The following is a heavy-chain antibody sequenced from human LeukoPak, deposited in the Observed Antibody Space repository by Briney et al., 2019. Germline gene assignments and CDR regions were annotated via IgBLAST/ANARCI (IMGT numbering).Heavy chain of an antibody. Sequence: GASVKVSCKASGYTFTTYAINWVRQAPGQGLEWMGWINTDSGNPTYAQGFTGRFVFSVDTSVSTAYLQISSLKAEDTAVYYCARVIGYCSRSSCYMAYWGQGTLVTVSS. V-gene: IGHV7-4-1*02. CDR3: ARVIGYCSRSSCYMAY. CDR2: INTDSGNP. J-gene: IGHJ4*02. D-gene: IGHD2-2*02. CDR1: GYTFTTYA.